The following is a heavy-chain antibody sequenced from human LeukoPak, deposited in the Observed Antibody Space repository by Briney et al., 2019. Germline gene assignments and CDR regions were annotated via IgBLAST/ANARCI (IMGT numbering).Heavy chain of an antibody. D-gene: IGHD6-13*01. J-gene: IGHJ6*03. CDR2: LYNTETT. CDR1: GGSISRSSYY. Sequence: SETLSLTCSVSGGSISRSSYYWGWIRQPPGKGLEWIGSLYNTETTYYNPSLQSRVTISVDTSKNQFSLRLSSVTAADTAVYFCAKSIASAGTNSCYYMDVWGKGTTVTVSS. CDR3: AKSIASAGTNSCYYMDV. V-gene: IGHV4-39*07.